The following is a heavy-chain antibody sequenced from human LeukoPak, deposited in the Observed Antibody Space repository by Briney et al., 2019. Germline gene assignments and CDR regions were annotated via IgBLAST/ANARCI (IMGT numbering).Heavy chain of an antibody. CDR1: GYTFTDPY. CDR2: INPNSDT. J-gene: IGHJ4*02. V-gene: IGHV1-2*02. CDR3: ARDRGGNSFDF. D-gene: IGHD4-23*01. Sequence: ASVTVSCKASGYTFTDPYMHWMRQAPGQGLEWMGWINPNSDTNYAQKFQGRVTMTRDTSISTADMELNSLTSDDTGVYYCARDRGGNSFDFWGQGTLVTVSS.